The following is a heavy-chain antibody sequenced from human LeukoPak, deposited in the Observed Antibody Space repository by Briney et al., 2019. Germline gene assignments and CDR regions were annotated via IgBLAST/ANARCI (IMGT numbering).Heavy chain of an antibody. V-gene: IGHV3-21*01. D-gene: IGHD2-15*01. CDR1: GFTFSSYS. CDR2: ISGSGGST. Sequence: GGSLRLSCAGSGFTFSSYSMNWVRQAPGKGLEWVSAISGSGGSTYYADSVKGRFTISRDNAKNSLYLQMNSLRAEDTAVYYCARLLLAVFDPWGQGTLVTVSS. J-gene: IGHJ5*02. CDR3: ARLLLAVFDP.